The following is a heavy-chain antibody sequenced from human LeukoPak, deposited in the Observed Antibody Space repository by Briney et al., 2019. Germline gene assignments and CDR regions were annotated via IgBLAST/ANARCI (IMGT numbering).Heavy chain of an antibody. CDR3: ARLHGADYADLGTFDY. J-gene: IGHJ4*02. CDR2: IYYSGST. V-gene: IGHV4-39*01. D-gene: IGHD4-17*01. CDR1: GDSISSSSYY. Sequence: MPSETLSLTCTVSGDSISSSSYYWGWIRQPPGKGLEWIGSIYYSGSTYYNPSLKSRVTISVDTSKNQFFLQLSSVTAADTAVYYCARLHGADYADLGTFDYWGQGTLVTVSS.